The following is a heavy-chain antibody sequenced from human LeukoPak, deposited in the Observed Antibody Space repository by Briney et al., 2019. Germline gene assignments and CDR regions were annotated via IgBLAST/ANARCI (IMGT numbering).Heavy chain of an antibody. D-gene: IGHD3-10*01. J-gene: IGHJ3*02. V-gene: IGHV4-34*01. CDR3: ASVVPGVDAFDI. Sequence: SETLSLTCAVYGGSFSGYYWSWIRQPPGKGLEWIGEINHSGSTNYNPSLKSRVTISVDTSKNQFSLKLSSVTAADTAVYYCASVVPGVDAFDICGQGTMVTVSS. CDR1: GGSFSGYY. CDR2: INHSGST.